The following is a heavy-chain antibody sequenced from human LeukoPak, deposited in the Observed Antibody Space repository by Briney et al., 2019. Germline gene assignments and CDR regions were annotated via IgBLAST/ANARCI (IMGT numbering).Heavy chain of an antibody. CDR3: ARDRIGRDGYNYLVD. D-gene: IGHD5-24*01. J-gene: IGHJ4*02. V-gene: IGHV4-59*01. CDR1: GGSISSYY. Sequence: SETLSLTCTVSGGSISSYYWSWIRQPPGKGLEWIGYIYYSGSTNYNPSLKSRVTISVDTSKNQFSLKLSSVTAADTAVYYCARDRIGRDGYNYLVDWGQGTLVTVSS. CDR2: IYYSGST.